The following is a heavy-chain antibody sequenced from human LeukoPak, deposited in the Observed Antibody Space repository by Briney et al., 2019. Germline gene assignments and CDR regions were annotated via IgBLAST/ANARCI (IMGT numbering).Heavy chain of an antibody. CDR1: GGSFSGYY. D-gene: IGHD6-19*01. CDR3: ARGGGPLAVAGRDAFDI. Sequence: SETLSLTCAVYGGSFSGYYWSWIRQPPGKGLEWIGEINHSGSTNYNPSLKSRVTISVDTSKNQFSLKLSSVTAADTAVYYCARGGGPLAVAGRDAFDIWGQGTMVTVSS. J-gene: IGHJ3*02. V-gene: IGHV4-34*01. CDR2: INHSGST.